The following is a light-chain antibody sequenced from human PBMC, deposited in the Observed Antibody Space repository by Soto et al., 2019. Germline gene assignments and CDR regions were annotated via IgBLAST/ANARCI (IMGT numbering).Light chain of an antibody. Sequence: IQMTQSPSTLSGSVGDRFTITCRASQTISSWLSWYQQKPGKAPKLLXYKASTLKSGVPSRFRGSGSGTEFTLTISSLQPDDFETYYCQHYNSYSEAFGQGTKVDIK. J-gene: IGKJ1*01. CDR2: KAS. CDR1: QTISSW. V-gene: IGKV1-5*03. CDR3: QHYNSYSEA.